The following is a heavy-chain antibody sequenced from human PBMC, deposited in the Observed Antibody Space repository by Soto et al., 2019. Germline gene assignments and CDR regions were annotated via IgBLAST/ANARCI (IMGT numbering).Heavy chain of an antibody. D-gene: IGHD3-22*01. V-gene: IGHV3-48*02. J-gene: IGHJ4*02. CDR2: ISSSSSTI. Sequence: EVQLVESGGGLVQPGGSPRLSCAASGFTFSSYSMNWVRQAPGKGLEWVSYISSSSSTIYYADSVKGRFTISRDNAKNSLYLQMNSLRDEDPAVYYCARDYYDCSGYYLPAYYFDYWGQGTLVTVSS. CDR1: GFTFSSYS. CDR3: ARDYYDCSGYYLPAYYFDY.